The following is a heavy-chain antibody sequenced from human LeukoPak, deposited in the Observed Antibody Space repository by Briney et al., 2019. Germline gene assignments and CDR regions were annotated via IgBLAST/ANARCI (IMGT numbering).Heavy chain of an antibody. Sequence: ASVKVSCKASGYIFTNYYMHWVRQAPGQGLEWMGLIRPSGGTSYAQKFQGRFTMTRDTSTSTVYMELSSLISEDTAVYYCTREPFAPFHKLFDYWGQGTLVTVSS. CDR1: GYIFTNYY. V-gene: IGHV1-46*01. CDR2: IRPSGGT. J-gene: IGHJ4*02. CDR3: TREPFAPFHKLFDY. D-gene: IGHD2/OR15-2a*01.